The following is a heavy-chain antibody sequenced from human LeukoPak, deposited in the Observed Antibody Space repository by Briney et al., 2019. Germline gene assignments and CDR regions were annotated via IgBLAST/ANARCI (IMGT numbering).Heavy chain of an antibody. CDR2: IYHSGST. CDR1: GGSISSSNW. V-gene: IGHV4-4*02. D-gene: IGHD7-27*01. CDR3: ARDLTGDRHVLFDY. Sequence: SGTLSLTCAVSGGSISSSNWWSWVRQPPGKGLEWIGEIYHSGSTNYNPSLKSRVTIPVDTSKNQFSLKLSSVTAADTAVYYCARDLTGDRHVLFDYWGQGTLVTVSS. J-gene: IGHJ4*02.